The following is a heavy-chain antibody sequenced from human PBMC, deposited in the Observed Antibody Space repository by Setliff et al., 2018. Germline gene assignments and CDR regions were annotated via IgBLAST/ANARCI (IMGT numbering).Heavy chain of an antibody. Sequence: ASVKVSCKASGYTFTDFGINWVRQAPGQGLEWMGWISPYTGNTYSAQRFQGRVTLTTDISTSTAYMEVKSLTSDDTAVYYCARDAHDYDSSENPIVDYWGQGTLVTVSS. CDR1: GYTFTDFG. CDR2: ISPYTGNT. CDR3: ARDAHDYDSSENPIVDY. J-gene: IGHJ4*02. D-gene: IGHD3-22*01. V-gene: IGHV1-18*01.